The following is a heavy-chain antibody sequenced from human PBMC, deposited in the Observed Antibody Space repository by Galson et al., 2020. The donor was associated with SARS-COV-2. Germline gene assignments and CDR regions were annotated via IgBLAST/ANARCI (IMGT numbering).Heavy chain of an antibody. Sequence: ASVKVSCKASGYTFTGYYMHWVRQAPGQGLEWMGWINPNSGGTNYAQKFQGRVTMTRDTSISTAYMELSRLRSDDTAVYYCARNIVVVVAATQGGKNWFDPWGQGTLVTVSS. CDR1: GYTFTGYY. D-gene: IGHD2-15*01. CDR2: INPNSGGT. J-gene: IGHJ5*02. CDR3: ARNIVVVVAATQGGKNWFDP. V-gene: IGHV1-2*02.